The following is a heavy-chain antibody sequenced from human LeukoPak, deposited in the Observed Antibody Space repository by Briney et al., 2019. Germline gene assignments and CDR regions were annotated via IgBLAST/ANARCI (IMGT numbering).Heavy chain of an antibody. V-gene: IGHV3-7*01. CDR1: GFTFSSYA. CDR3: ARGAHCSGGSCYGDY. D-gene: IGHD2-15*01. CDR2: IKQDGSEK. Sequence: GGSLRLSCAASGFTFSSYAMSWVRQAPGKGLEWVANIKQDGSEKYYVDSVKGRFTISRDNAKNSLYLQMNSLRAEDTAVYYCARGAHCSGGSCYGDYWGQGTLVTVSS. J-gene: IGHJ4*02.